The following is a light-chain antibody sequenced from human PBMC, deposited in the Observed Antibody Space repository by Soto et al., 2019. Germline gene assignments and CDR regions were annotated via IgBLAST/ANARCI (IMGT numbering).Light chain of an antibody. CDR1: ALPKQY. V-gene: IGLV3-25*03. J-gene: IGLJ2*01. CDR2: NDS. Sequence: SYELTQPPSVSVSPGQTARITCSGDALPKQYAYWYQQKPGQAPVLVIYNDSERPSGIPERFSGSSSGTTVTLTISGVQAEDEADYHCQSGDSSGTYVVFGGGTKLTVL. CDR3: QSGDSSGTYVV.